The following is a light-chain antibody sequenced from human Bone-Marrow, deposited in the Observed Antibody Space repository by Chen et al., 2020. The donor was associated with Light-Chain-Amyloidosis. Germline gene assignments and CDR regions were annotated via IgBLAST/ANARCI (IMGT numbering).Light chain of an antibody. Sequence: SYVLPQPSSVSVAPGQTAPIACGGNNLGSTSVPWYPQTPGQAPLLVVYDERDRPSGIPERWSGSNSGNTATLTISRGEAGEEADYYCQVWDRSSDRPVFGGGTKLTVL. CDR2: DER. J-gene: IGLJ3*02. V-gene: IGLV3-21*02. CDR3: QVWDRSSDRPV. CDR1: NLGSTS.